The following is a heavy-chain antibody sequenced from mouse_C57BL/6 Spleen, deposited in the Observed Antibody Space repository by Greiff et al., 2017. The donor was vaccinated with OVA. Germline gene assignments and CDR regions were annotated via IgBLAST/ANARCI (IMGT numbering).Heavy chain of an antibody. CDR1: GFSLTSYG. V-gene: IGHV2-6-1*01. Sequence: VNLVESGPGLVAPSQSLSITCTVSGFSLTSYGVHWVRQPPGKGLEWLVVIWSDGSTTSNSALKSRLSISKDNSKSQVFLKMNSLQTDDTAMYYCARHKGSSYNYAMDYWGQGTSVTVSS. J-gene: IGHJ4*01. D-gene: IGHD1-1*01. CDR3: ARHKGSSYNYAMDY. CDR2: IWSDGST.